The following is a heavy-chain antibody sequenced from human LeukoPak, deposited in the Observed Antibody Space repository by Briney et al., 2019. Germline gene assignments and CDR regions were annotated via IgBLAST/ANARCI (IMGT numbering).Heavy chain of an antibody. Sequence: SEPLSLTCTVSGGSISSYYWSWIRQPAGKGLDWIGRIYTSGRTNYNPSLNSRVTMSVDTSKNQFSLKLSSVTAADTAVYYCARHSSGGYYFDHWGQGTLVTVSS. D-gene: IGHD6-19*01. J-gene: IGHJ4*02. CDR3: ARHSSGGYYFDH. CDR2: IYTSGRT. V-gene: IGHV4-4*07. CDR1: GGSISSYY.